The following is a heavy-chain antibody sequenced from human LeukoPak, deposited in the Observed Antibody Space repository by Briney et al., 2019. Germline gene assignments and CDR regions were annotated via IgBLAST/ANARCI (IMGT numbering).Heavy chain of an antibody. CDR3: ARMGTGYYSPSDYYYGMDV. J-gene: IGHJ6*02. CDR1: GGTFSSYA. Sequence: SVKVSCKASGGTFSSYAISWVRQAPGQGLEWMGGIIPIFGTANYAQKFQGRVTITADESTSTAYMELSRLRSDDTAVYYCARMGTGYYSPSDYYYGMDVWGQGTTVTVSS. D-gene: IGHD3-9*01. CDR2: IIPIFGTA. V-gene: IGHV1-69*13.